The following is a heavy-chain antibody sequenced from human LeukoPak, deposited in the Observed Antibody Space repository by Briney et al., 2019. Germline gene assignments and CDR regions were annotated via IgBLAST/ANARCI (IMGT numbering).Heavy chain of an antibody. CDR2: IYPGDSDT. D-gene: IGHD3-3*01. CDR3: ARQNDFRLDY. CDR1: GYSFTSYW. Sequence: RRGESLKISCKGSGYSFTSYWIGWVRQMPGKGLEWMGIIYPGDSDTRYSPSFQGQVTISVDTSIGTAYLQWSSLKASDTAIYYCARQNDFRLDYWGQGTLVTVSS. J-gene: IGHJ4*02. V-gene: IGHV5-51*01.